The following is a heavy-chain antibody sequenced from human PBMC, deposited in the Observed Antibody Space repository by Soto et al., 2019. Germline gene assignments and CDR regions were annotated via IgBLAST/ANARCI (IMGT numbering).Heavy chain of an antibody. V-gene: IGHV3-23*01. D-gene: IGHD3-9*01. CDR3: AKGVYYDILTGYNWFDP. J-gene: IGHJ5*02. CDR1: GFTFSSYA. CDR2: ISGSGGST. Sequence: GGSLRLSCAASGFTFSSYAMSWVRQAPGKGLERVSAISGSGGSTYYADSVKGRFTISRDNSKNTLYLQMNSLRAEDTAVYYCAKGVYYDILTGYNWFDPWGQGTLVTVSS.